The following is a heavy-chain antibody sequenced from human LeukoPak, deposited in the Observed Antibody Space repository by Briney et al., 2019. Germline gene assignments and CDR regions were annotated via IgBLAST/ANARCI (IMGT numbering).Heavy chain of an antibody. CDR1: GFTFSSYA. V-gene: IGHV3-23*01. CDR3: AGEYYYGSGGAYYFDY. Sequence: GGSLRLSCAASGFTFSSYAMSWVRQAPGKGLEWVSAISGSGGSTYYADSVKGRFTISRDNSKNTLYLQMSSLRAENTAVYYCAGEYYYGSGGAYYFDYWGQGTLVTVSS. J-gene: IGHJ4*02. CDR2: ISGSGGST. D-gene: IGHD3-10*01.